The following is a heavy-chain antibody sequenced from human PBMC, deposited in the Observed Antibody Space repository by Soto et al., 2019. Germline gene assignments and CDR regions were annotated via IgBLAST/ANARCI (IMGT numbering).Heavy chain of an antibody. CDR1: GFTFSSYA. Sequence: QVQLVESGGGVVQPGRSLRLSCAASGFTFSSYAMHWVRQAPGKGLERVAVISYDGSNKYYADSVKGRVTISRDNSKNTLYLQMNSLRAEDTAVYYCAREPSYRNYEAFHDFWGQGTLVMVSS. CDR3: AREPSYRNYEAFHDF. V-gene: IGHV3-30-3*01. D-gene: IGHD4-4*01. CDR2: ISYDGSNK. J-gene: IGHJ4*02.